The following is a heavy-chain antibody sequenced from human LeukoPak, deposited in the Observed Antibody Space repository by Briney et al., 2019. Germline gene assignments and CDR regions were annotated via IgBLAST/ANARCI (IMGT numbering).Heavy chain of an antibody. CDR1: GYSFTSNY. J-gene: IGHJ4*02. CDR3: ARDQEGFDY. CDR2: IYPRDGST. Sequence: ASVEVSCKASGYSFTSNYIHWVRQAPGQGLEWMGMIYPRDGSTSYAQRFQDRVTVTRDTSTSTVHIELSGLRSEDTAVYYCARDQEGFDYWGQGTQVTVSS. V-gene: IGHV1-46*01.